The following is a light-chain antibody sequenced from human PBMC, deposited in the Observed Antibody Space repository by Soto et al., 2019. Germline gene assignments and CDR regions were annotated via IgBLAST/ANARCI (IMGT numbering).Light chain of an antibody. V-gene: IGKV1-5*01. Sequence: DLQPAQSPSGLCGYVGDRVNNTGRASQAISSCLAWYQQRPGKAPKLLIYAASTLQSGVPSRFSGSGSGTEFALTISSLQPDDFATYYCQQYNSYLFTCG. CDR1: QAISSC. CDR2: AAS. J-gene: IGKJ3*01. CDR3: QQYNSYLFT.